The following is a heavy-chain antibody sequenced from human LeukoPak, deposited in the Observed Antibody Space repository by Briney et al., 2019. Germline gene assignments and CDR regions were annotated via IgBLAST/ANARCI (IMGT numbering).Heavy chain of an antibody. CDR2: IIPIFGTA. D-gene: IGHD4-17*01. CDR1: GGTFSSYA. J-gene: IGHJ3*02. Sequence: SVKVSCKASGGTFSSYAISWVRQAPGQGLEWMGGIIPIFGTANYAQKFQGRVTITTDESTSTAYMELSSLRSEDTAVYYCATPGHYGDYAGAFDIWGRGTMVTVSS. CDR3: ATPGHYGDYAGAFDI. V-gene: IGHV1-69*05.